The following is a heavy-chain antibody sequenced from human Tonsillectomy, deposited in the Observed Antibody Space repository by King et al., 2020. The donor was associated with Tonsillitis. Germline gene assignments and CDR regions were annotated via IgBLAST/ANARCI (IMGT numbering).Heavy chain of an antibody. V-gene: IGHV1-69*01. CDR2: IIPIFGTA. Sequence: QLVQSGAEVKKPGSSVKVSCKASGGTFSSYAISWVRQAPGQGLEWMGGIIPIFGTANYAQKVQGRVTITADESTSTAYMELSSLRSEDTAVYYCARVLASGWYKNPYDAFDIWGQGTMVTVSS. D-gene: IGHD6-19*01. CDR3: ARVLASGWYKNPYDAFDI. CDR1: GGTFSSYA. J-gene: IGHJ3*02.